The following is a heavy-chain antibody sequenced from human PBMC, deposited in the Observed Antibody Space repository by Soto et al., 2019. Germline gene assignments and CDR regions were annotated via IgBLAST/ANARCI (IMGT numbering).Heavy chain of an antibody. CDR2: ISGSGDGT. J-gene: IGHJ4*02. Sequence: GCLRLLCSTAGFNFSHFSFNLVRQAPGKGLEWVSAISGSGDGTDYADSVKGRFTISRDNSKNTLYLQMNSLRAEDTAVYYCAGPGYSSQDYWGQGALVTVSS. CDR3: AGPGYSSQDY. V-gene: IGHV3-23*01. CDR1: GFNFSHFS. D-gene: IGHD5-18*01.